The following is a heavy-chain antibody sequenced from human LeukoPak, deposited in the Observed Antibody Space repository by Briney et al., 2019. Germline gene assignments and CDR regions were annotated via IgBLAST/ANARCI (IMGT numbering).Heavy chain of an antibody. D-gene: IGHD4-17*01. CDR2: MYTVGTT. J-gene: IGHJ6*03. Sequence: PSDTLSLTCTVSAASISSGSSYWTWLRQPGGKGLQWFGRMYTVGTTNSNRSLKSRVTISVDTSKNQFSLKLSSVTAADTAVYYCARGGESGPTTVTTSILGHYYYYYYMDVWAKGPRSPSP. V-gene: IGHV4-61*02. CDR3: ARGGESGPTTVTTSILGHYYYYYYMDV. CDR1: AASISSGSSY.